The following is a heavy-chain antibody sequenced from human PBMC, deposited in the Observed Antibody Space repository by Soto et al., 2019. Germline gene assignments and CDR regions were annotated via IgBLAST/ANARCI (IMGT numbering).Heavy chain of an antibody. CDR3: AKGDNLGPKTGYAFDP. D-gene: IGHD5-12*01. J-gene: IGHJ5*02. CDR2: TYFRSKWYN. CDR1: GDSVSSNTAS. Sequence: SQTLSLTGAISGDSVSSNTASCTWIRQSPSRGLEWLGRTYFRSKWYNDYAVSVKSRIIINPDTSNNQFSLQLNSVTPEDTAVYFCAKGDNLGPKTGYAFDPWGQGIMVTVSS. V-gene: IGHV6-1*01.